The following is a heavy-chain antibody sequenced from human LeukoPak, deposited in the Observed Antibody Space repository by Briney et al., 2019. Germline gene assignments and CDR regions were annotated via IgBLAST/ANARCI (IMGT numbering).Heavy chain of an antibody. J-gene: IGHJ6*02. CDR3: ARGSGYCTNGVCYTGCMDV. CDR2: ISYDGSNK. V-gene: IGHV3-30-3*01. Sequence: GGSLRLSCAASGFTFSSYAMHWVRQAPGKGLEWVAVISYDGSNKYYADSVKGRFTISRDNSKNTLYLQMNSLRAEDTAVYYCARGSGYCTNGVCYTGCMDVWGQGTTVTVSS. CDR1: GFTFSSYA. D-gene: IGHD2-8*01.